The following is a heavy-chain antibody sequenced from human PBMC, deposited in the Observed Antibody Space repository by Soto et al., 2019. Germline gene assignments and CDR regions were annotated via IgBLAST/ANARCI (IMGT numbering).Heavy chain of an antibody. CDR3: ARHDFYHRTFDI. V-gene: IGHV4-61*08. J-gene: IGHJ3*02. Sequence: SETLSLTCRASGGSVGSGAYYWSWIRQPPGKGLEWIGYTLYSGRPNYNPSLQSLQSRVSISVDTSRNKFSLRLTSVTAADTALYYCARHDFYHRTFDIWGQGTLVTVSS. CDR2: TLYSGRP. D-gene: IGHD3-3*01. CDR1: GGSVGSGAYY.